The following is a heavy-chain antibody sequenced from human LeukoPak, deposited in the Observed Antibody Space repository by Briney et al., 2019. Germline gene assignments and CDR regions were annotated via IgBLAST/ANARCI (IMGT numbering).Heavy chain of an antibody. CDR2: MNPNSGNT. CDR3: ATATGWLRVAGFDY. J-gene: IGHJ4*02. D-gene: IGHD5-12*01. V-gene: IGHV1-8*01. Sequence: ASVKVSCKASGYTFTSYDINWVRQATRQGLEWMGWMNPNSGNTGYAQKFQGRVTMTRNTSISTAYMELSSLRSEDTAVYYCATATGWLRVAGFDYWGQGTLVTVSS. CDR1: GYTFTSYD.